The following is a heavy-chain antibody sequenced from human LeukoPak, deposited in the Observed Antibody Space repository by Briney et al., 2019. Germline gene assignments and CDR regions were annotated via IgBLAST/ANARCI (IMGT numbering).Heavy chain of an antibody. CDR1: GFIFSDYS. CDR3: ARDVSLGFWSGYSDY. CDR2: LDQGGSDD. V-gene: IGHV3-7*01. D-gene: IGHD3-3*01. Sequence: GGSLRLSCAASGFIFSDYSMTWVRQAPGKGLEWVANLDQGGSDDFYLDSVRDRFIISRDNARSSLYLQMNGLRVEDTAEYYCARDVSLGFWSGYSDYWGHGTLVAVAS. J-gene: IGHJ4*01.